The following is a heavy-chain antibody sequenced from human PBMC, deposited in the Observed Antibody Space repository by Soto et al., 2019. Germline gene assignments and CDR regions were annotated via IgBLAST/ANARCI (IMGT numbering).Heavy chain of an antibody. CDR1: GVPVSSASFY. J-gene: IGHJ4*02. D-gene: IGHD5-18*01. CDR3: ARMRYSYGARNFDY. Sequence: QVQLQESGPGLVKPSETLFLTCAVSGVPVSSASFYWSWIRQPPGKGLEWIGYLYYSGSPNYDPSLKSRVTISMHTSNNQFSLKLTSVAAGDTAVYYCARMRYSYGARNFDYWGQGALVTVSP. CDR2: LYYSGSP. V-gene: IGHV4-61*01.